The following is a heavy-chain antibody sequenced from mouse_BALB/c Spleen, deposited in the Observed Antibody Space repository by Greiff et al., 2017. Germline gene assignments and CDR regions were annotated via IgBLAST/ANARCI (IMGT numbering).Heavy chain of an antibody. Sequence: VQLQQSGAELVRSGASVKLSCTASGFNIKDYYMHWVKQRPEQGLEWIGWIDPENGDTEYAPKFQGKATMTADTSSNTAYLQLSSLTSEDTAVYYCNARYGSSYDCYFDVWGAGTTVTVSS. V-gene: IGHV14-4*02. D-gene: IGHD1-1*01. CDR2: IDPENGDT. CDR3: NARYGSSYDCYFDV. CDR1: GFNIKDYY. J-gene: IGHJ1*01.